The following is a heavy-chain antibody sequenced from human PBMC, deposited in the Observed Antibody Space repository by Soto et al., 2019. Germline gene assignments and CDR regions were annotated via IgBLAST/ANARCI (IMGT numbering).Heavy chain of an antibody. Sequence: SETLSLTCTVSGSSISSSSYYWGWIRQPPGKGLEWIGSIYYSGSTYYNPSLKXRVTISVVTSKNQFSLKLSSVTAADPAVYYCARTTDFGYSSGWPFDYWGQGTLVTVSS. J-gene: IGHJ4*02. CDR2: IYYSGST. CDR1: GSSISSSSYY. V-gene: IGHV4-39*07. CDR3: ARTTDFGYSSGWPFDY. D-gene: IGHD6-19*01.